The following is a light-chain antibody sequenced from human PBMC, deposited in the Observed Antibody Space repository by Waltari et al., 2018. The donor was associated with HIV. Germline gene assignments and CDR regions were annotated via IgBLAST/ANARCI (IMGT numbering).Light chain of an antibody. CDR2: DVS. Sequence: QSALTQPASVSGSPGQSITISCTGTSSDVGGYIYVSCYQQHPGKAPKLMIYDVSNRPSGVSNHFSGSKSGNTASLTISGLQAEDEADYYCSSYTSSSTPWVFGGGTKLTVL. V-gene: IGLV2-14*01. J-gene: IGLJ3*02. CDR1: SSDVGGYIY. CDR3: SSYTSSSTPWV.